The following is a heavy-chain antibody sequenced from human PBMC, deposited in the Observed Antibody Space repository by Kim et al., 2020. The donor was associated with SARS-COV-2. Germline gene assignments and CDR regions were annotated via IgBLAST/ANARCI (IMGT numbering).Heavy chain of an antibody. J-gene: IGHJ4*02. V-gene: IGHV3-23*01. CDR3: AKDTGSRSFDY. CDR2: IGGSGYHT. D-gene: IGHD2-15*01. Sequence: GGSLRLSCAASGFTFSSYALNWVLQAPGKGLECVSVIGGSGYHTYYADSVKGRFTISRDNSKNTLFLQMNSLRAEDTAIYYCAKDTGSRSFDYWGQGTLLTVSS. CDR1: GFTFSSYA.